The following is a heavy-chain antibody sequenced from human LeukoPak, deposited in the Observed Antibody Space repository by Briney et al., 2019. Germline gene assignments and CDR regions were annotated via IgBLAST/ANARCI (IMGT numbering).Heavy chain of an antibody. J-gene: IGHJ4*02. Sequence: PSETLSLTCTVSGYSISSGYYWGWIRQPPGKGLEWIGSIYHSGSTYYNPSLKSRVTISVDTSKNQFSLKLSSVTAADTAVYYCASYRGTFDYWGQGTLVTVSS. CDR1: GYSISSGYY. CDR3: ASYRGTFDY. V-gene: IGHV4-38-2*02. D-gene: IGHD3-10*01. CDR2: IYHSGST.